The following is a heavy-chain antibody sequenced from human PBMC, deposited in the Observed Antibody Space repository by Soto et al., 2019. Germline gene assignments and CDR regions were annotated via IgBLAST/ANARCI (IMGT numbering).Heavy chain of an antibody. CDR3: AITYSSGWYYYGMDV. CDR1: GFTFSTYW. V-gene: IGHV3-7*03. D-gene: IGHD6-19*01. CDR2: IKEDGSEK. Sequence: GGSLRLSCAASGFTFSTYWMSWVRQAPGKGLEWGANIKEDGSEKYYVDSVEGRFTISRDNAKNSLYLQMNSLRAEDTALYYCAITYSSGWYYYGMDVWGQGTTVTVSS. J-gene: IGHJ6*02.